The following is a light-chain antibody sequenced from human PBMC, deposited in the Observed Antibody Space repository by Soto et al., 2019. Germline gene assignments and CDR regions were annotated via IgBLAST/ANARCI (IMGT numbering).Light chain of an antibody. V-gene: IGKV3-15*01. J-gene: IGKJ4*01. CDR1: QGIGST. Sequence: EIVLTQSPATLSLSPGERATLSCRASQGIGSTLAWYQQKPGQTPRLLIYGASTRATGVPARFSGSGSGTEFTLTINSLQSEDSAVYYCQRYNNWPLTFGGGTKVDIK. CDR2: GAS. CDR3: QRYNNWPLT.